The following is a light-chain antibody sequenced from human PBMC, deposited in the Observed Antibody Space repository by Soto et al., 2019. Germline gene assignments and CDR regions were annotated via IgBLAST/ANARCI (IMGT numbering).Light chain of an antibody. Sequence: EIVLTQSPDTLSVSPGEWATLSCRASQSVSSNLAWYQQKPGQAPRLLIYGASTRATGIPARFSGSGSGTDFTLTIRRLEPDDFAVYYCQKYGTFWTFGQGTKVDI. V-gene: IGKV3-20*01. CDR2: GAS. CDR1: QSVSSN. J-gene: IGKJ1*01. CDR3: QKYGTFWT.